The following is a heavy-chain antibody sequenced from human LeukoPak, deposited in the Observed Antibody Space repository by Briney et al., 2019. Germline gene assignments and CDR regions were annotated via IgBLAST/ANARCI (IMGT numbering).Heavy chain of an antibody. CDR3: TKVSTTGGGGRGYFDQ. CDR2: ISDTSVGDSS. V-gene: IGHV3-23*01. J-gene: IGHJ4*02. D-gene: IGHD1-1*01. Sequence: GGSLRLSCAASGFTFTSYAMSWVRLTPGKGLEWVSFISDTSVGDSSYYADSVRRRFTISIDSSKSTLYLQMNSLRAEDTAVYDCTKVSTTGGGGRGYFDQWGQGTQVTVSS. CDR1: GFTFTSYA.